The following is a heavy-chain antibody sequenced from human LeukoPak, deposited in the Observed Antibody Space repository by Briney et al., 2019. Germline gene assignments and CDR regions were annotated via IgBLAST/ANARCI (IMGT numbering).Heavy chain of an antibody. CDR3: AKDVGYGDYVTWLDY. CDR2: ISYDGSNK. D-gene: IGHD4-17*01. Sequence: PGGSLRLSCAASGFAFKNAWMSWVRQAPGKGLEWVAVISYDGSNKYYADSVKGRFTISRDNSKNTLYLQMNSLRAEGTAVYYCAKDVGYGDYVTWLDYWGQGALVTVPS. V-gene: IGHV3-30*18. J-gene: IGHJ4*02. CDR1: GFAFKNAW.